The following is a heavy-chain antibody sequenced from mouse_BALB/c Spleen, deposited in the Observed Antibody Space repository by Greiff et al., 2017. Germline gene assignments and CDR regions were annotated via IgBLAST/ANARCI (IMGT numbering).Heavy chain of an antibody. D-gene: IGHD5-5*01. CDR3: AAGSFYLT. J-gene: IGHJ3*01. CDR1: GYTFTNYW. CDR2: INPSTGYT. V-gene: IGHV1-7*01. Sequence: VMLVESGAELAKPGASVKMSCKASGYTFTNYWMHWVKQRPGQGLEWIGYINPSTGYTEYNQKFKEKATLTADKSSSTAYMQLSSLTSEDSAVYYCAAGSFYLTWGQGTLVTVSA.